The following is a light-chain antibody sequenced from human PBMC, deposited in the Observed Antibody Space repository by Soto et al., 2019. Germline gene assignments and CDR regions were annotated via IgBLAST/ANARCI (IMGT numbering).Light chain of an antibody. CDR2: DAS. V-gene: IGKV3-11*01. Sequence: EIVLTQSPATLSLSPGERATLSCRASQSISSYLAWYQQKPGQAPRLLIYDASNRATGIPARFSGSGSGTDFTLTISSLEPEDFAVYYCQQRSNWPPTFGQGIRVEI. J-gene: IGKJ1*01. CDR3: QQRSNWPPT. CDR1: QSISSY.